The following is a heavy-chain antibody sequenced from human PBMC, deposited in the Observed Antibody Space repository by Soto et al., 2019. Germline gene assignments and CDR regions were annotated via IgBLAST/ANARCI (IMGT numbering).Heavy chain of an antibody. D-gene: IGHD3-9*01. CDR3: ARVYYDILNGYPTLYYYYGMDV. J-gene: IGHJ6*04. Sequence: PGESLKISCKGSGYSFTSYWIGWVRQMPGKGLEWMGIIYPGDSDTRYSPSFQGQVTISADKSISTAYLQWSSLKASDTAMYYCARVYYDILNGYPTLYYYYGMDVSGKGTKVTVPS. CDR1: GYSFTSYW. CDR2: IYPGDSDT. V-gene: IGHV5-51*01.